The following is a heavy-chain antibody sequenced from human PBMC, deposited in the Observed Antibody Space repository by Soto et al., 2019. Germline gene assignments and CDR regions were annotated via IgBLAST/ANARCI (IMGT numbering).Heavy chain of an antibody. CDR3: ARTNYDNCGCLDS. CDR2: IYYSGTT. CDR1: GGSITNNNW. Sequence: QVQLQESGAGRVKHSGTLCLTCDVSGGSITNNNWWSWVRQCPGKGLEWIGEIYYSGTTKYNPSLKSRVTISVDKSKKQVSLNLMSVTAADTAMYYCARTNYDNCGCLDSWGQGTLVTVSS. J-gene: IGHJ4*02. V-gene: IGHV4-4*02. D-gene: IGHD3-22*01.